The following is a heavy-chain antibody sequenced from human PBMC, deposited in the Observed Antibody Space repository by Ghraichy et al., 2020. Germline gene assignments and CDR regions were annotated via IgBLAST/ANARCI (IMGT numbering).Heavy chain of an antibody. Sequence: SETLSLTCTVSGGSISSYYWSWIRQPAGKGLEWIGRIYTSGSTNYNPSLKSRVTMSVDTSKNQFSLKLSSVTAADTAVYYCARDFGEEWFGENKIYYYYYGMDVWGQGTTVTVSS. CDR1: GGSISSYY. CDR3: ARDFGEEWFGENKIYYYYYGMDV. CDR2: IYTSGST. V-gene: IGHV4-4*07. J-gene: IGHJ6*02. D-gene: IGHD3-10*01.